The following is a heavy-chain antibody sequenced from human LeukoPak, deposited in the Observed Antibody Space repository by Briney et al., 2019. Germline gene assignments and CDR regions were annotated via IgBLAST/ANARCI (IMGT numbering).Heavy chain of an antibody. CDR1: GYTFTSYD. D-gene: IGHD3-3*01. Sequence: GASVKVSCKASGYTFTSYDINWVRQATGQGLEWMGWMNPNSGNTGYAQRFQGRVTITRNTSISTACMELSSLRSEDTAVYYCARSAFWSGYHHFDYWGQGTLVTVSS. CDR3: ARSAFWSGYHHFDY. V-gene: IGHV1-8*03. CDR2: MNPNSGNT. J-gene: IGHJ4*02.